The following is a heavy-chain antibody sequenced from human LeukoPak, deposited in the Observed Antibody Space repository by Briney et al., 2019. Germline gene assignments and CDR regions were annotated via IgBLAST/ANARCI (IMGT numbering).Heavy chain of an antibody. CDR1: GFTFSSYA. J-gene: IGHJ4*02. CDR2: ISYDGSNK. CDR3: ARDRTSVVGLCTGMDY. Sequence: PGGSLRLSCAASGFTFSSYAMHWVRQAPGKGLEWVAVISYDGSNKYYADSVKGRFTISRDNSKNTLYLQMNSLRAEDTAVYYCARDRTSVVGLCTGMDYWGQGTLVTVSS. D-gene: IGHD2-8*02. V-gene: IGHV3-30-3*01.